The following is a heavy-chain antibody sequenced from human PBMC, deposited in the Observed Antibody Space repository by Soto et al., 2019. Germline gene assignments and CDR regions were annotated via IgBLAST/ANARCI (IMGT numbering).Heavy chain of an antibody. D-gene: IGHD5-18*01. J-gene: IGHJ6*02. CDR3: AKMTSDSYGRNYGLDV. Sequence: QVQLVQSGAEVKKPGASVKVSCKASGYTFTSYYMHWVRQAPGQGLEWMGIINPSGGSTSYAQKFQGRVTMTRDTSTSTVYMELSSLRSEDTAVYYCAKMTSDSYGRNYGLDVWGQGTTVTVSS. CDR1: GYTFTSYY. CDR2: INPSGGST. V-gene: IGHV1-46*01.